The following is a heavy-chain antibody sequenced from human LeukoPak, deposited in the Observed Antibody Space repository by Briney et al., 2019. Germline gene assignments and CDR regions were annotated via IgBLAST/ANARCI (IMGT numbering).Heavy chain of an antibody. CDR1: GYTFTSYD. J-gene: IGHJ4*02. CDR2: MNPNSGNT. Sequence: VASVKVSCKASGYTFTSYDINWVRQATGQGLEWMGWMNPNSGNTGYAQKFQGRVTMTRNTSISTAYMELRSLRSDDTAVYYCARGSVRTVTGSNFDYWGQGTLVTVSS. V-gene: IGHV1-8*01. D-gene: IGHD4-17*01. CDR3: ARGSVRTVTGSNFDY.